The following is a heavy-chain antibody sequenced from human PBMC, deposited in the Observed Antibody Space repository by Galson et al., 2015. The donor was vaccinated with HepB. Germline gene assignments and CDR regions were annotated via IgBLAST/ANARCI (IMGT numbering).Heavy chain of an antibody. Sequence: SLRLSCAASGFTFGDYAMSWFRQAPGKGLEWVGFIRSKAYGGTTEYAASVKGRFTISRDDSKSIAYLQMNSLKTEDTAVYYCTRDHPNSSGWHLLFDYWGQGTLVTVSS. CDR2: IRSKAYGGTT. V-gene: IGHV3-49*03. D-gene: IGHD6-19*01. CDR1: GFTFGDYA. CDR3: TRDHPNSSGWHLLFDY. J-gene: IGHJ4*02.